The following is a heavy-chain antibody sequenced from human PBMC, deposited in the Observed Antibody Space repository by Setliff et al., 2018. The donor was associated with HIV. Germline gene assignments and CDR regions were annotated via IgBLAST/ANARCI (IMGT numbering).Heavy chain of an antibody. CDR1: GDSISSDF. CDR3: AREQRQVGSTDYFYHYGLDV. V-gene: IGHV4-59*01. Sequence: SETLSLTCSVSGDSISSDFYSWIRQPPGKGLEWMGSSHSNGNTNITPSPKSRVTMSLDTPRNEFYLTLTCVTAADTAVYYCAREQRQVGSTDYFYHYGLDVWGRGITVTVSS. J-gene: IGHJ6*02. D-gene: IGHD2-15*01. CDR2: SHSNGNT.